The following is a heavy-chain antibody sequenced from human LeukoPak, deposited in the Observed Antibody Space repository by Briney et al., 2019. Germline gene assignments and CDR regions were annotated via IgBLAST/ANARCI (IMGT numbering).Heavy chain of an antibody. D-gene: IGHD6-6*01. V-gene: IGHV3-30-3*01. Sequence: GRSLRLSCAASGFTFSSYAMHWVRQAPGKGLEWVAVISYDGSNKYYADSVKGRFTISRDNSKNTLYLQMNSLRAEDTAVYYCARVYSSSSGKNAFNIWGQGTVVIVSS. CDR2: ISYDGSNK. CDR3: ARVYSSSSGKNAFNI. J-gene: IGHJ3*02. CDR1: GFTFSSYA.